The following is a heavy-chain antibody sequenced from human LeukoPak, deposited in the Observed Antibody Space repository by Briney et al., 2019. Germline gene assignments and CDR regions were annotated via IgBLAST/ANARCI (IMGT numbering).Heavy chain of an antibody. Sequence: GGSLRLSCAASGFTFSSYGMSWVRQAPGKGLEWVSAISGSGGSTYYADSVKGRFTISRDNSKNTLYLQMNSLRAEDTAVYYCAKGDYYGSDFEYFQHWGQGTLVTVSS. J-gene: IGHJ1*01. CDR2: ISGSGGST. CDR1: GFTFSSYG. CDR3: AKGDYYGSDFEYFQH. V-gene: IGHV3-23*01. D-gene: IGHD3-10*01.